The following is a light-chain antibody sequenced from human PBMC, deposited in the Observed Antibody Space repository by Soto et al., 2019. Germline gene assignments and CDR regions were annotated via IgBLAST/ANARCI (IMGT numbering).Light chain of an antibody. J-gene: IGLJ1*01. CDR3: SSYTTSNTRQIV. CDR2: DVS. V-gene: IGLV2-14*03. CDR1: SIDVGGYNY. Sequence: QSALTQPASVSGSPGQPITISCTGTSIDVGGYNYVSWYQHHPGKAPKLMIFDVSNRPLGVANRFSGYKSGNSASLTISGLQPEEESDYYCSSYTTSNTRQIVFGTGTKLTVL.